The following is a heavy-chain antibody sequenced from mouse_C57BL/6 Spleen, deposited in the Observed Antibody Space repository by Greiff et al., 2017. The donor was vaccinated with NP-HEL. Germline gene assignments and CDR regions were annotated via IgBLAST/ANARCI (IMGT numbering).Heavy chain of an antibody. CDR2: IYPRSGNT. Sequence: QVQLKESGAELARPGASVKLSCKASGYTFTSYGISWVKQRTGQGLEWIGEIYPRSGNTYSNEKFKGKATLTADKSSSTAYMELRSLTSEDSAVYFCARGEGRYFYYWGQGTTLTVSS. CDR1: GYTFTSYG. D-gene: IGHD3-3*01. V-gene: IGHV1-81*01. J-gene: IGHJ2*01. CDR3: ARGEGRYFYY.